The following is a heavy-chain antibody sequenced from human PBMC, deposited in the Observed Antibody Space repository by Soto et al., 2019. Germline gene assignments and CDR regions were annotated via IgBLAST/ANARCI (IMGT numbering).Heavy chain of an antibody. J-gene: IGHJ4*02. Sequence: WGSLRLSCAASEFTFSTYPMHWVRQAPGKGLEWVAVISYDETTEYYADSVKGRFTISRDNSKNTLYLQMNTLRADDTAVYYCARGASDLGGGYPEIQFFDHWGQGTLVTVSS. CDR2: ISYDETTE. V-gene: IGHV3-30-3*01. CDR3: ARGASDLGGGYPEIQFFDH. D-gene: IGHD3-3*01. CDR1: EFTFSTYP.